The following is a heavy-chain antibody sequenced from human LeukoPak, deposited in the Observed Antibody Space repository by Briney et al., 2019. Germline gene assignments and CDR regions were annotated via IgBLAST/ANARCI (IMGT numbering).Heavy chain of an antibody. CDR2: ISSSSSSI. CDR3: ARELVTSSY. J-gene: IGHJ4*02. Sequence: GGSLRLSCAASGFTFSTYSMNWVRQAPGKGLEWVSCISSSSSSIYYADSVRGRFTISRDNAKDSLYLQMNSLRAEDTAVYYCARELVTSSYWGQGTLVTVSA. CDR1: GFTFSTYS. V-gene: IGHV3-21*01. D-gene: IGHD4-23*01.